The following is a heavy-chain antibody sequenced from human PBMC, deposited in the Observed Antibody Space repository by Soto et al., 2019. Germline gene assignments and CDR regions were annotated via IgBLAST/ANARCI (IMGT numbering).Heavy chain of an antibody. CDR3: ARGGYYYILTGSLPPFDY. Sequence: QVQLVQSGAEVKKPGSSVKVSWKTSGGTFSSYAISWVRQAPGQGLEWMGGIIPIFSTAKYAQKFQGRVTITADRSTSAAYMELSSLRSDDTAVYYCARGGYYYILTGSLPPFDYWGQGTLVTVSS. V-gene: IGHV1-69*12. J-gene: IGHJ4*02. CDR1: GGTFSSYA. D-gene: IGHD3-9*01. CDR2: IIPIFSTA.